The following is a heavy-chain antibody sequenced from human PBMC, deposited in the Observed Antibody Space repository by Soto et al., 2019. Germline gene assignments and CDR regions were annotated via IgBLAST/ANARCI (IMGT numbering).Heavy chain of an antibody. V-gene: IGHV4-61*03. Sequence: SETLSLTCNVSGDSLHSGAYYWTWIRQSPGRGLEWIGHIYHTGSTNYNPSLRSRLTISLDTSKNHFSLTLRSVNAVDTGVYYCEKSWGGDGYYHWGQGPLVTVSS. CDR3: EKSWGGDGYYH. D-gene: IGHD1-26*01. CDR1: GDSLHSGAYY. CDR2: IYHTGST. J-gene: IGHJ4*02.